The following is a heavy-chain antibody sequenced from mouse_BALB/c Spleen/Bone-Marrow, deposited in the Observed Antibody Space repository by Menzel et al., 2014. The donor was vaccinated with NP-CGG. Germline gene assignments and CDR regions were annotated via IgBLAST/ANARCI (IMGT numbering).Heavy chain of an antibody. CDR3: ARDYGYAMDY. D-gene: IGHD1-1*01. CDR2: ISSGSSTI. Sequence: EVKLVESGGGLVQPGGSRKLSCAASGITFSSFGMHWVRQAPEKGLEWVAYISSGSSTIYYADTVKGRFTISRDNPKNTLFLQMTSLRSEDTAMYYCARDYGYAMDYWGQGTSVTVSS. J-gene: IGHJ4*01. V-gene: IGHV5-17*02. CDR1: GITFSSFG.